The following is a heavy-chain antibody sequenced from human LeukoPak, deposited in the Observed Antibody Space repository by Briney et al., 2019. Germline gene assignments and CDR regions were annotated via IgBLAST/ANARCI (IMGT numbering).Heavy chain of an antibody. V-gene: IGHV3-74*01. CDR3: ARRRDDYGDLY. CDR2: INSDGSST. CDR1: GFTFSSYW. Sequence: PGGSLRLSCAASGFTFSSYWMHWVRQAPGKGLVWVSRINSDGSSTSYADSVKGRFTISRDNVKNTLYLQMNSLRAEDTAVYYCARRRDDYGDLYWGQGTLVTVSS. J-gene: IGHJ4*02. D-gene: IGHD4-17*01.